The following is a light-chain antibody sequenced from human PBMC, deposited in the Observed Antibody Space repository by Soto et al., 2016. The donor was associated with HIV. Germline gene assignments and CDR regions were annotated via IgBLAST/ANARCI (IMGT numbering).Light chain of an antibody. J-gene: IGLJ1*01. Sequence: SYELTQPPSVSVAPGKTATITCGGNNIGSKSVHWYRQKPGQAPVLVVYDGRDRPSGIPERFSGSNSGNTATLTITWVEAGDEADYYCQVWDNSDDYYVFGTGTKVTVL. V-gene: IGLV3-21*01. CDR2: DGR. CDR1: NIGSKS. CDR3: QVWDNSDDYYV.